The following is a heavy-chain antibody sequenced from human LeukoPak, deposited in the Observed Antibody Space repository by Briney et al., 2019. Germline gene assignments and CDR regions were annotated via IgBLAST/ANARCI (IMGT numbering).Heavy chain of an antibody. D-gene: IGHD6-19*01. CDR3: ASPVAGSNDAFDI. CDR2: IIPFFDVV. CDR1: GGTFSKNV. J-gene: IGHJ3*02. V-gene: IGHV1-69*13. Sequence: ASVKVSCKASGGTFSKNVVSWVRQAPGQGLEWMGGIIPFFDVVSSAQRFQGRVTITADESTSTAYMELSSLRSEDTAVYYCASPVAGSNDAFDIWGQGTMVTVSS.